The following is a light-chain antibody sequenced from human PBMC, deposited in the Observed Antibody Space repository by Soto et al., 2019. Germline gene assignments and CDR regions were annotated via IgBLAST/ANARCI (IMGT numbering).Light chain of an antibody. J-gene: IGLJ3*02. CDR2: RNT. CDR3: AALDVSLGGL. V-gene: IGLV1-47*01. Sequence: QSVLTQPPSASGTPGQRVTISCSGSSTNIGGNYVYWFQQLPGTAPKLLIFRNTQRPPGVPDRFSGSKSGTSASLAISGLRSEDEADYYCAALDVSLGGLFGGGTKLIVL. CDR1: STNIGGNY.